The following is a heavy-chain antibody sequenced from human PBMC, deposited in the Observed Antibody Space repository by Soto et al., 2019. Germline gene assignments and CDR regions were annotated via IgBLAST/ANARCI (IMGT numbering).Heavy chain of an antibody. CDR2: INPSVGST. CDR1: GYTFTSYY. Sequence: GASVKVSCKASGYTFTSYYMHCVRQAPGQGLEWMGIINPSVGSTSYAQKFQGRATMTRDTSTSIVYMELSSLRSEDTAVYYCDLIVVVPAATNGTYYYYGMDVWGQGTTVTVSS. D-gene: IGHD2-2*01. CDR3: DLIVVVPAATNGTYYYYGMDV. J-gene: IGHJ6*02. V-gene: IGHV1-46*01.